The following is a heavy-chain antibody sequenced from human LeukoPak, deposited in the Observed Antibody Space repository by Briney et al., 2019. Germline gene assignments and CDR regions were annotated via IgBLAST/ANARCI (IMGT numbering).Heavy chain of an antibody. CDR3: ARDRSISGSYYGDFDS. Sequence: SETLPHTCTVSGGSISSYYWSWIRQPAGKGLEWIGRIYTSGSTNYNPSLKSRVTISVDKSKNQFSLKLSSVTAADTAVYYCARDRSISGSYYGDFDSWGQGTLVTVSS. V-gene: IGHV4-4*07. CDR1: GGSISSYY. D-gene: IGHD1-26*01. J-gene: IGHJ4*02. CDR2: IYTSGST.